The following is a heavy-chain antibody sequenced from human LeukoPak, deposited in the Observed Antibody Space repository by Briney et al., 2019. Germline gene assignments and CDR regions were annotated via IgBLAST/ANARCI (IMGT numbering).Heavy chain of an antibody. D-gene: IGHD6-13*01. V-gene: IGHV3-74*01. Sequence: PGGPLRLSCAASGFTFSSHWMHWVRQAPGKGLVWVSRINSDGSSTNYADSVEGRFTISRDNAKNTLYLQMNSLRAEDTAVYYCARVWYSSTWCIDHWGQGTLVTVSS. CDR3: ARVWYSSTWCIDH. CDR1: GFTFSSHW. CDR2: INSDGSST. J-gene: IGHJ4*02.